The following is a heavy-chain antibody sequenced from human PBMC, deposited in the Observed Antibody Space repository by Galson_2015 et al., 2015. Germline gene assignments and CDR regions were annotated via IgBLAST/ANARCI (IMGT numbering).Heavy chain of an antibody. CDR2: ISGSGGST. Sequence: SLRLSCAASGFTFSSYAMSWVRQAPGKGLEWVSAISGSGGSTYYADSVKGRFTISRDNSKNTLYLQMNSLRAEDTAVYYCARARNWSDVGIDYWGQGTLVTVSS. V-gene: IGHV3-23*01. J-gene: IGHJ4*02. D-gene: IGHD1-1*01. CDR1: GFTFSSYA. CDR3: ARARNWSDVGIDY.